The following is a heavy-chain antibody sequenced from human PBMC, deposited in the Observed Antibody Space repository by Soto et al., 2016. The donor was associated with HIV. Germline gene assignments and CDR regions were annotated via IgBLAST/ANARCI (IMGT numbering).Heavy chain of an antibody. V-gene: IGHV1-18*01. D-gene: IGHD4-17*01. Sequence: QVQLVQSGTEVKKPGASVRVSCKASGYTFSRFGINWVRQAPGQGLEWMGWISPYSDNTNYAQKFKGRVAMTRDLSINTAYMEVSSVTSDDTAIYYCATLKNFGVYGMDAWGQGTTVTVSS. CDR3: ATLKNFGVYGMDA. CDR1: GYTFSRFG. CDR2: ISPYSDNT. J-gene: IGHJ6*02.